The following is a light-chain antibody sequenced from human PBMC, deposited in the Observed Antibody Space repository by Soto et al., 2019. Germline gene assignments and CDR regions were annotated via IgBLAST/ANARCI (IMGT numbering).Light chain of an antibody. CDR3: QQDYNLPPT. Sequence: EIVMTQSPATLSLSPGERATLSCSSSQSVSSSYLSWYQQKPGQAPRLLIYGASTRATGIPARFSGSGSGTDFTLTISSLQPEDFAVYYCQQDYNLPPTFGQGTKVDI. CDR2: GAS. CDR1: QSVSSSY. J-gene: IGKJ1*01. V-gene: IGKV3D-7*01.